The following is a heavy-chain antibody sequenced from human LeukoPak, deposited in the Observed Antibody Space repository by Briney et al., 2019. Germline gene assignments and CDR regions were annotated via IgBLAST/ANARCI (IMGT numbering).Heavy chain of an antibody. Sequence: GGSLRLSCAASGFIFSDYYMSWIRQAPGKGLEWVSYISTSSYTNYADSVKGRFTISRDNAKNSLYLQMNSLRAEDTAVYYCARAFRYCSSTSCYLDPWGQETLVTVSS. J-gene: IGHJ5*02. CDR1: GFIFSDYY. CDR3: ARAFRYCSSTSCYLDP. D-gene: IGHD2-2*01. CDR2: ISTSSYT. V-gene: IGHV3-11*06.